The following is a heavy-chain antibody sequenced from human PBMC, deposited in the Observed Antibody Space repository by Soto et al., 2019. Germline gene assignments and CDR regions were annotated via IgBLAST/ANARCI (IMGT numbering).Heavy chain of an antibody. CDR1: GGSISSYY. CDR3: ARDGYIAAAGTEDYFDC. Sequence: PSETLSLTCTVSGGSISSYYWSWIRQPPGKGLEWIGYIYYSGSTNYNPSLKSRVTISVDTSKNQFSLKLSSVTAAETAVYYCARDGYIAAAGTEDYFDCWCQGTLVTVAS. D-gene: IGHD6-13*01. CDR2: IYYSGST. J-gene: IGHJ4*02. V-gene: IGHV4-59*01.